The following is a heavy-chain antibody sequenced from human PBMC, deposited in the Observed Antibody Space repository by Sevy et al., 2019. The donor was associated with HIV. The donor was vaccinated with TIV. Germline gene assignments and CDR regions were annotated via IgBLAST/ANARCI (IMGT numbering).Heavy chain of an antibody. CDR1: GFTFSIYW. Sequence: GGSLRLSCAASGFTFSIYWMTWVRQAPGKGLEWVANIKQDGSEKYYVDSVKGRFTISRDNAKNSLYLQMNSLRADDTAVYYCARDWGDDFDDRRAIYYYFYGMDVWGQGTTVTVSS. V-gene: IGHV3-7*01. CDR3: ARDWGDDFDDRRAIYYYFYGMDV. J-gene: IGHJ6*02. CDR2: IKQDGSEK. D-gene: IGHD4-17*01.